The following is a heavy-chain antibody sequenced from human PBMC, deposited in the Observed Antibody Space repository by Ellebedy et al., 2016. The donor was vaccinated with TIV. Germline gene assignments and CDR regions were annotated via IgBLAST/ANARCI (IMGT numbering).Heavy chain of an antibody. J-gene: IGHJ4*02. CDR3: TRTTQHFAPSNY. CDR2: VRHRGTT. V-gene: IGHV4-4*02. CDR1: GGSITDTEW. Sequence: MPSETLSLTCAVSGGSITDTEWWSWVRQSPGMGLEWIGEVRHRGTTNYNPSLKSRVTISIDKSKNQFSLDLASVTAADTAVYYCTRTTQHFAPSNYWGLGTLVTVSS. D-gene: IGHD6-13*01.